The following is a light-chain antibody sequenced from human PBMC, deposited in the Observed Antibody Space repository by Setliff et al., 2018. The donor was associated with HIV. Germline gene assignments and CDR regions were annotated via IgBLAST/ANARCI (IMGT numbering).Light chain of an antibody. CDR3: CSYVGGYF. Sequence: QSALTQSASVSGSPGQSITISCTGTSSDVGRYNTVSWYQQHPGKAPKLMIYEVTKRPSGISDRFSASKSGNTASLTISGIQAEDEADYYCCSYVGGYFFGTGTKVTVL. CDR2: EVT. V-gene: IGLV2-23*02. CDR1: SSDVGRYNT. J-gene: IGLJ1*01.